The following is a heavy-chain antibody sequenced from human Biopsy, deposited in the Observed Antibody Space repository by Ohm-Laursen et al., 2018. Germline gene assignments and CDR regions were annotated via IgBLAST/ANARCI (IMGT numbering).Heavy chain of an antibody. Sequence: TLSLTCTVSGDSISSYYWSWIRQPPGKGLQWIGYVYYTGSTDYNPSLKSRVTISLDTSKNQFSLKLSSVTAADTAIYYCAREAIGVATAFDIWGQGTMVTVSS. CDR3: AREAIGVATAFDI. J-gene: IGHJ3*02. CDR1: GDSISSYY. V-gene: IGHV4-59*01. CDR2: VYYTGST. D-gene: IGHD5-12*01.